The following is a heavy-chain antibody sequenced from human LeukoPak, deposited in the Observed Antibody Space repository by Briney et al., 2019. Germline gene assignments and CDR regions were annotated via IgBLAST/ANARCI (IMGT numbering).Heavy chain of an antibody. Sequence: ASVKVSCKASGYTFTGYYMHWVRQAPGQGLEWMGRINPNSGGTNYAQKFQGRVTMTRDTSISTAYMELRRLRSDDTAVYYCAREYSSSPWYFDVWGRGTLVTVSS. CDR2: INPNSGGT. V-gene: IGHV1-2*06. D-gene: IGHD6-6*01. CDR3: AREYSSSPWYFDV. CDR1: GYTFTGYY. J-gene: IGHJ2*01.